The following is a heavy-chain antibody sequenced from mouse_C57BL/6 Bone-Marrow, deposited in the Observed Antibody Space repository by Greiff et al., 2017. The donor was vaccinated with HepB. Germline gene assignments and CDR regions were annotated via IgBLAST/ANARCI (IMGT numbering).Heavy chain of an antibody. V-gene: IGHV5-12*01. J-gene: IGHJ1*03. CDR3: ARQNWGYWYFDV. Sequence: DVMLVESGGGLVQPGGSLKLSCAASGFTFSDYYMYWVRQTPEKRLEWVAYISNGGGSTYYPDTVKGRFTISRDNAKNTLYLQMSRLKSEDTAMYYCARQNWGYWYFDVWGTGTTVTVSS. CDR1: GFTFSDYY. D-gene: IGHD4-1*01. CDR2: ISNGGGST.